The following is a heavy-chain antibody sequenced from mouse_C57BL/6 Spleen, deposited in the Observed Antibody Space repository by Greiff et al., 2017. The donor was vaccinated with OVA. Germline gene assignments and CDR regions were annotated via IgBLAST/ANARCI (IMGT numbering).Heavy chain of an antibody. Sequence: VQLQQSGPELVKPGASVKISCKASGYSFTGYYMNWVKQSPEKSLEWIGEINPSTGGTTYNQKFKAKATLTVDKSSSTAYMQLKSLTSEDSAVYYCARRGYYGSSYGFDYWGQGTTLTVSS. CDR2: INPSTGGT. V-gene: IGHV1-42*01. J-gene: IGHJ2*01. CDR3: ARRGYYGSSYGFDY. CDR1: GYSFTGYY. D-gene: IGHD1-1*01.